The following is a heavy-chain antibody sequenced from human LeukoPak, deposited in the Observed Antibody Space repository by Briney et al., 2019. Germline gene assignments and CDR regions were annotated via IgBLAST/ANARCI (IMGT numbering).Heavy chain of an antibody. Sequence: SETLPLTCTVSGGSISSYYWSWIRQPAGKGLEWIGRIYTSGSTNYNPSLKSRVTMSVDTSKNQFSLKLSSVTAADTAVYYCARDGYSGYDWPQYFDYWGQGTLVTVSS. CDR1: GGSISSYY. CDR3: ARDGYSGYDWPQYFDY. J-gene: IGHJ4*02. D-gene: IGHD5-12*01. V-gene: IGHV4-4*07. CDR2: IYTSGST.